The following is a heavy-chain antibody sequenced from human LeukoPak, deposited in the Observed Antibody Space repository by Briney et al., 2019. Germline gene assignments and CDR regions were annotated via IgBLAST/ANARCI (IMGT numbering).Heavy chain of an antibody. Sequence: GSLRLSCAASGFTFSSYSMNWVRQAPGKGLEWVSSISSSSSYIYYADSVKGRFTISRDNAKNSLYLQMNSLRAEDTAVYYCARDQGGIAVAGSFDYWGQGTLVTVSS. CDR1: GFTFSSYS. V-gene: IGHV3-21*01. CDR2: ISSSSSYI. CDR3: ARDQGGIAVAGSFDY. J-gene: IGHJ4*02. D-gene: IGHD6-19*01.